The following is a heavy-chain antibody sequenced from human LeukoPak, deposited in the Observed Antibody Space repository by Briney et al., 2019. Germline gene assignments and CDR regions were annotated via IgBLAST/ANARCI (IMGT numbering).Heavy chain of an antibody. CDR3: ARAEGSGWSGGMDV. CDR2: INPNSGGT. CDR1: GYTFTGYY. V-gene: IGHV1-2*02. J-gene: IGHJ6*02. D-gene: IGHD6-19*01. Sequence: ASVKVSCKASGYTFTGYYMHWVRQAPGQGLEWMGWINPNSGGTNYAQKFQGRVTMTRDTSISTAYMELSRLRSDDTAVYYCARAEGSGWSGGMDVWGQGTTVTVSS.